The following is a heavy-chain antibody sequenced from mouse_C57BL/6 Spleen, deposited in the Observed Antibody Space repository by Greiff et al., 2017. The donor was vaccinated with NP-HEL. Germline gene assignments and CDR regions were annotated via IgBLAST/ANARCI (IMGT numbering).Heavy chain of an antibody. Sequence: QVQLQQPGAELVKPGASVKLSCKASGYTFTSYWMHWVKQRPGQGLEWIGMIHPNSGSTNYNEKFKSKATLTVDKSSSTAYMQLSSLTSEDSAVYYCASAGDFTTVVAPFAYWGQGTLVTVSA. CDR3: ASAGDFTTVVAPFAY. V-gene: IGHV1-64*01. CDR1: GYTFTSYW. J-gene: IGHJ3*01. CDR2: IHPNSGST. D-gene: IGHD1-1*01.